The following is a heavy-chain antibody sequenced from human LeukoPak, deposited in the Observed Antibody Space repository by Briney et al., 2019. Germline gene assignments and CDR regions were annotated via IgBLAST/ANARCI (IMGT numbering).Heavy chain of an antibody. D-gene: IGHD3-22*01. CDR3: ARSYDSSGYYYYAFDI. V-gene: IGHV4-59*01. CDR1: GGSISSYY. CDR2: IYYSGST. Sequence: SETLSLTCTVSGGSISSYYWSWIRQPPGKGLEWIGHIYYSGSTKYNPSLKSRATISVDTSKNQFSLKLSSVTAADTAVHYCARSYDSSGYYYYAFDIWGQGTMVTVSS. J-gene: IGHJ3*02.